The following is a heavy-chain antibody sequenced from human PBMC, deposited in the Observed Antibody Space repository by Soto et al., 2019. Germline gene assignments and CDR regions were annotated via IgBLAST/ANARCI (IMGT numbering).Heavy chain of an antibody. CDR1: GFTFSSYA. J-gene: IGHJ4*02. CDR3: ATTLGYSSGWYGETFDY. D-gene: IGHD6-19*01. V-gene: IGHV3-23*01. CDR2: ISGSGGST. Sequence: EVRLLESGGGLVQPGGSLRLSCAASGFTFSSYAMSWVRQAPGKGLEWVSAISGSGGSTYYADSVKGRFTISRDNSKNTLYLQMNSLRAEDTAVYYCATTLGYSSGWYGETFDYWGQGTLVTVSS.